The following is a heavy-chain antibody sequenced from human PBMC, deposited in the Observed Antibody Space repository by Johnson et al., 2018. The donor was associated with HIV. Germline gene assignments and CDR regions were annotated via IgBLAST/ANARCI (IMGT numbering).Heavy chain of an antibody. CDR2: ISSGGDT. V-gene: IGHV3-66*01. D-gene: IGHD5-18*01. Sequence: VQLVESGGGLVKPGGSLRLSCAASGFTFSNAWMSWVRQAPGKGLEWVSVISSGGDTYYADSVKDRFTISRDNSKNTLYLQMNSLRPEDTAVYYCARDGRDLVTRGGFDVWGPGTVVTVSS. CDR1: GFTFSNAW. CDR3: ARDGRDLVTRGGFDV. J-gene: IGHJ3*01.